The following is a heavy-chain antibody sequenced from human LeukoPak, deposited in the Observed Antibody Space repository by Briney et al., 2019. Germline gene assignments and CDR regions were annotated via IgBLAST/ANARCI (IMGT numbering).Heavy chain of an antibody. V-gene: IGHV4-59*01. CDR1: GGSISSYY. D-gene: IGHD2-2*01. CDR2: IYYSGST. Sequence: SETLSLTCTVSGGSISSYYWSWIRQPPGKGLEGIGYIYYSGSTNYNPSLTSRVTISVDTSKNQFSLKLSSVTAADTAVYYCARGHCSSTSCLFDYWGQGTLVTVSS. J-gene: IGHJ4*02. CDR3: ARGHCSSTSCLFDY.